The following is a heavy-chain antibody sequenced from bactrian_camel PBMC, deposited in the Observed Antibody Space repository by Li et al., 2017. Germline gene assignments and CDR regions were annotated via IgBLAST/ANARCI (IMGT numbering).Heavy chain of an antibody. CDR1: GFSTDD. Sequence: HVQLVESGGGLVQPGGSLRLSCAASGFSTDDMSWVRQAPGKGLEWVSSIYNDGRSTYYADSMEGRFTISRDNAKNTVYLHLNSLKSEDTALYYCATEFGTAVAENWGRGTQVTVS. V-gene: IGHV3-2*01. CDR2: IYNDGRST. J-gene: IGHJ4*01. CDR3: ATEFGTAVAEN. D-gene: IGHD6*01.